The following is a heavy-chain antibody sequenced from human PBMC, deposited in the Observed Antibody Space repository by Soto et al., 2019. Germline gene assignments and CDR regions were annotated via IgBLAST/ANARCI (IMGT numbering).Heavy chain of an antibody. CDR2: ISYSADKT. J-gene: IGHJ3*02. V-gene: IGHV3-23*01. CDR1: STCV. CDR3: ARRAKTATTNWGAFDI. Sequence: STCVMNWVRQAPGKGLEWVSTISYSADKTFYADSVKGRFTISRDNSRDTLFLQMNSLRADDAALYYCARRAKTATTNWGAFDIWGQGTMVTVSS. D-gene: IGHD1-7*01.